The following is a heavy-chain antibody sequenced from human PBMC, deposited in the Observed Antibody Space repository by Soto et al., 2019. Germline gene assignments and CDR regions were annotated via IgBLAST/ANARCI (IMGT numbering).Heavy chain of an antibody. CDR3: AREGNDYVPRRRPQGAFDI. V-gene: IGHV3-30-3*01. D-gene: IGHD4-17*01. Sequence: QVQLVESGGGVVQPGRSLRLSCAASGFTFSSYAMHWVRQARGKGLEWVAVISDDGSKKYYADSVKGRFTISRDNSKNTPYLPMSSLRAEDRAVYYCAREGNDYVPRRRPQGAFDIWGQGTMVTLSS. CDR2: ISDDGSKK. J-gene: IGHJ3*02. CDR1: GFTFSSYA.